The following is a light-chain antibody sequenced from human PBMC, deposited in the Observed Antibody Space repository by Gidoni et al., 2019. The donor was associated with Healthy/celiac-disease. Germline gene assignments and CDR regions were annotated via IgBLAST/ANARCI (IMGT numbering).Light chain of an antibody. V-gene: IGKV2-28*01. CDR2: LGS. CDR1: QSLLHRTVYNY. CDR3: MQALQTPT. J-gene: IGKJ1*01. Sequence: IVIPQSPLSLPVTPGYPASISCRSRQSLLHRTVYNYLDWYLQKPGQSPQLRIDLGSNRASGVPDRCSGSGAGTDFTLKISRVEAEDVGVYYCMQALQTPTFGQGTKVEIK.